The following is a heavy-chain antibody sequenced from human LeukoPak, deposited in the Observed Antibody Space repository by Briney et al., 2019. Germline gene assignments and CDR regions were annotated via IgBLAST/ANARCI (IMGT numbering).Heavy chain of an antibody. V-gene: IGHV4-4*09. CDR3: ARLIRAWNDHFDP. J-gene: IGHJ5*02. D-gene: IGHD1-1*01. CDR2: IQLSGNT. Sequence: SETLSLSCTVSDGSFSSFSWSWIRQPAGKGLEWIGYIQLSGNTNYNPALKSRVSISLDTSKNQFSLHLSSGTAADTAVYYCARLIRAWNDHFDPWGQGTLVTVFS. CDR1: DGSFSSFS.